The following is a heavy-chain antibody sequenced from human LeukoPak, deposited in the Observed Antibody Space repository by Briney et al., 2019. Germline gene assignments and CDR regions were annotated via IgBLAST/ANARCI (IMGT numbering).Heavy chain of an antibody. Sequence: GGSLRLSCAASGFTFSSFSMNWVRQAPGKGLEWVSFITGSSSTIYYADSVKGRFTISRDNAKNSLYLQMNGLRSDDTALYYCAEDFWNFRDSWGQGTLVTVSS. CDR2: ITGSSSTI. CDR3: AEDFWNFRDS. J-gene: IGHJ5*01. V-gene: IGHV3-48*01. CDR1: GFTFSSFS. D-gene: IGHD3-3*01.